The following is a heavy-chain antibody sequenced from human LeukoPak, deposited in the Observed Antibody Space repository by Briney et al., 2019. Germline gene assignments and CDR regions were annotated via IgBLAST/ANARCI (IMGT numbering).Heavy chain of an antibody. Sequence: GGSLRLSCAASGFTFSRYWMSWVRQAPGKGLEWVANIKQDGSEKYYVDSVKGRFTISRDNAKNSLYLQMNSLRAEDTAVYYCARTSGKNTYYYGSGSYYNDYWGQGTLVTVSS. CDR1: GFTFSRYW. V-gene: IGHV3-7*01. CDR2: IKQDGSEK. D-gene: IGHD3-10*01. J-gene: IGHJ4*02. CDR3: ARTSGKNTYYYGSGSYYNDY.